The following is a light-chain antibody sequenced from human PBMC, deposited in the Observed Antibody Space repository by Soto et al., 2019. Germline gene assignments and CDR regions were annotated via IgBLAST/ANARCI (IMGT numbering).Light chain of an antibody. CDR3: MLGTYWPRT. CDR1: QSLVYSNGNTY. Sequence: DVVMTQSPLSLPVTLGQPASISCRSSQSLVYSNGNTYLHWFQQRPGQSPRSLIYKVFNRDSGVPERFSGSGSGTDFTLRISRVEAEDVGVYYCMLGTYWPRTFGQGTKVEIK. J-gene: IGKJ1*01. CDR2: KVF. V-gene: IGKV2-30*01.